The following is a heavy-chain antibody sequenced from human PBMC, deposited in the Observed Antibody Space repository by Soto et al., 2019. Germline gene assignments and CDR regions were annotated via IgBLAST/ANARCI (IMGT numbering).Heavy chain of an antibody. Sequence: SETLSFTCTVSGASISGFYWSWIRKSAGKGLEWIGRIYATGTTDYNPSLKSRVMMSVDTSKKQFSLKLRSVTAADTAVYYCVRDGTKTLRDWFDPWGQGISVTVSS. CDR3: VRDGTKTLRDWFDP. D-gene: IGHD1-1*01. J-gene: IGHJ5*02. CDR1: GASISGFY. V-gene: IGHV4-4*07. CDR2: IYATGTT.